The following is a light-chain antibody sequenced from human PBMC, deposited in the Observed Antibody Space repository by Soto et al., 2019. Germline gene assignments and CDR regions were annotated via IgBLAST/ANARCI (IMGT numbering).Light chain of an antibody. V-gene: IGKV1-39*01. Sequence: DIQMTQSPSSLAASVGARVTITCRASQSISTYLNWYQQKPVKAPKVLIFDASRLQSGVPSRFSGSGSGTDFTLTISSLQPEDSATYYCQQSYSAPWTFGQGTKVQVK. CDR3: QQSYSAPWT. CDR1: QSISTY. CDR2: DAS. J-gene: IGKJ1*01.